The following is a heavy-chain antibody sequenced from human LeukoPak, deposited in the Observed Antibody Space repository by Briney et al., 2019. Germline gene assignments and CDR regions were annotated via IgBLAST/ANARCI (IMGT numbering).Heavy chain of an antibody. J-gene: IGHJ4*02. CDR3: ARGRIAADLDY. CDR1: GFTFSTYA. Sequence: GGSLRLSCEASGFTFSTYAMSWVRQAPGKGLEWVSAVSGSGGSAYQADSVKGRFTISRDNSKNTLYLQMNSLRAEDTAVYYCARGRIAADLDYWGQGTLVTVSS. V-gene: IGHV3-23*01. CDR2: VSGSGGSA. D-gene: IGHD6-13*01.